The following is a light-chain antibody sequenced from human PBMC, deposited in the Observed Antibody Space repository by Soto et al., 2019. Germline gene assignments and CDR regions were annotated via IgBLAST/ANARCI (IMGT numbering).Light chain of an antibody. J-gene: IGLJ1*01. V-gene: IGLV2-8*01. Sequence: QSALNQPPSASGSPGQSVTISCTGTSSDVGGYNYVSWYQQHPGKAPKLMIYEVSNRPSGVPDRFSGSKSGNTASLTVSGLQAEDEADYYCSSYAGNNNLIFGTGTKVTVL. CDR2: EVS. CDR1: SSDVGGYNY. CDR3: SSYAGNNNLI.